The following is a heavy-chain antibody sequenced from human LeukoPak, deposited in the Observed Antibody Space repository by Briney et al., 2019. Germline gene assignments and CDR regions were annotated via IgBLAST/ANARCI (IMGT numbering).Heavy chain of an antibody. Sequence: ASVKVSCKASGYTFTSYDINWVRQATGQGLEWMGWMNPNSGNTGYAQKFQGRVTITRNTSISTAYMELSSLRSEDTAVYYCARASYYYDSSGYYSSFDYWGQGTLVTVSS. CDR2: MNPNSGNT. V-gene: IGHV1-8*03. J-gene: IGHJ4*02. CDR3: ARASYYYDSSGYYSSFDY. CDR1: GYTFTSYD. D-gene: IGHD3-22*01.